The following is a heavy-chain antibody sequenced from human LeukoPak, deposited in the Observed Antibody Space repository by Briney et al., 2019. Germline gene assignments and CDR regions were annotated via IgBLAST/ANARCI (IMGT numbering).Heavy chain of an antibody. CDR1: GFTLRNYA. J-gene: IGHJ4*02. D-gene: IGHD2-15*01. CDR2: ISGDGADF. V-gene: IGHV3-23*01. Sequence: GGSLRLSCAASGFTLRNYAMIWVRQTPGKGLEWVSSISGDGADFYSTDSVKGRFTISRDNSKNTLYLQMDSLRGEDTAVYYCAKSDCGSVGCRLIDNWGQGTLVTVSS. CDR3: AKSDCGSVGCRLIDN.